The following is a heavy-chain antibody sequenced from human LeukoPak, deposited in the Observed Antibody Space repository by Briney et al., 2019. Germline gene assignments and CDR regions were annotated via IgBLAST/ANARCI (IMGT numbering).Heavy chain of an antibody. D-gene: IGHD3-16*01. J-gene: IGHJ6*03. CDR1: GFTFSSYA. V-gene: IGHV3-23*01. Sequence: GSLRPSCAASGFTFSSYAMSWVRQAPGKGLEWVSAISGSGGSTYYADSVKGRFTISRDNSKNTLYLQMNSLRAEDTAVYYCAKADSIRPYYYYYMDVWGKGTTVTVSS. CDR2: ISGSGGST. CDR3: AKADSIRPYYYYYMDV.